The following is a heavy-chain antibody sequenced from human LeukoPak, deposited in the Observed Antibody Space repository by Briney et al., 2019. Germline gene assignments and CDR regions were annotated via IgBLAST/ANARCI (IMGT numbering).Heavy chain of an antibody. V-gene: IGHV4-34*01. Sequence: SETLSLTCTVSGASINSYYWSWIRQPPGKGLEWIGEINHSGSTNYNPSLKSRVTISVDTSKNQFSLKLSSVTAADTAVYYCASVRYSSFSSWGQGTLVTVSS. D-gene: IGHD6-19*01. CDR2: INHSGST. J-gene: IGHJ4*02. CDR3: ASVRYSSFSS. CDR1: GASINSYY.